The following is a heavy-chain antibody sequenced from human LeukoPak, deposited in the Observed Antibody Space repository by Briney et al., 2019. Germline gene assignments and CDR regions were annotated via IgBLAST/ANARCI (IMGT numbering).Heavy chain of an antibody. CDR2: ISAYNGNT. J-gene: IGHJ6*02. CDR1: GYTFTSYG. V-gene: IGHV1-18*01. D-gene: IGHD6-19*01. CDR3: ARDRSARLGNYYYYGMDV. Sequence: ASVKVSCKASGYTFTSYGISWVRQAPGQGLEWMGWISAYNGNTNYAQKLQGRVTMTTDTSTSTAYMELRSLRSDDTAVYYCARDRSARLGNYYYYGMDVWGQGTTVTVSS.